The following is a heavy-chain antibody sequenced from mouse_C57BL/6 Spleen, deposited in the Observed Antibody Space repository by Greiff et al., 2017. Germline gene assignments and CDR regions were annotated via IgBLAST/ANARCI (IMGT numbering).Heavy chain of an antibody. CDR1: GFTFSNYW. CDR2: IRLKSDNYAT. V-gene: IGHV6-3*01. D-gene: IGHD1-1*01. CDR3: TPDYYGSNY. Sequence: EVKLMESGGGLVQPGGSMKLSCVASGFTFSNYWMNWVRQSPEKGLEWVAQIRLKSDNYATHYAESVKGRFTISRDDSKSSVYLQMNNLRAEDTGIYYCTPDYYGSNYWGQGTTLTVSS. J-gene: IGHJ2*01.